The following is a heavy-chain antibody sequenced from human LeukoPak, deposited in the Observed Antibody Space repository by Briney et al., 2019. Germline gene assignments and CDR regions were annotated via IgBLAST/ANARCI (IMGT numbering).Heavy chain of an antibody. V-gene: IGHV4-39*01. D-gene: IGHD5-18*01. CDR2: IHYSGST. Sequence: PSETLSLTCTVSGGSISSSSYYWGWIRQPPGKGLEWIGSIHYSGSTYYNPSLKSRVTISVDTSKNQFSLKLSSVTAADTAVYYCASTSDTDYFDYWGQGTLVTVSS. J-gene: IGHJ4*02. CDR1: GGSISSSSYY. CDR3: ASTSDTDYFDY.